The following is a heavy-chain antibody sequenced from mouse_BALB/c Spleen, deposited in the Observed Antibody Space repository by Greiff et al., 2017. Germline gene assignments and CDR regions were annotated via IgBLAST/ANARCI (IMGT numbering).Heavy chain of an antibody. J-gene: IGHJ4*01. V-gene: IGHV1-15*01. D-gene: IGHD1-2*01. CDR3: TRRGFITTARYYAMDY. CDR2: IDPETGGT. CDR1: GYTFTDYE. Sequence: VQLQQSGAELMRPGASVTLSCKASGYTFTDYEMHWVKQTPVHGLEWIGAIDPETGGTAYNQKFKGKATLTADKSSSTAYMELRSLTSEDSAVYYCTRRGFITTARYYAMDYWGQGTSVTVSS.